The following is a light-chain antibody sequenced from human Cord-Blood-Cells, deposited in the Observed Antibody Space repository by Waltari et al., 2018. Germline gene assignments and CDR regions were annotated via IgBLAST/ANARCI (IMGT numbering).Light chain of an antibody. CDR2: SNN. CDR1: SSNIGSNT. V-gene: IGLV1-44*01. J-gene: IGLJ3*02. CDR3: AAWDDSLNGWV. Sequence: QSVLTQPPSASGTPGQRVTISCSGSSSNIGSNTVNWSQQRPGTAPKLLIYSNNQRPSGVPDRFSGSKSGTSASLAISGLQSEDEADYYCAAWDDSLNGWVFGGGTKLTVL.